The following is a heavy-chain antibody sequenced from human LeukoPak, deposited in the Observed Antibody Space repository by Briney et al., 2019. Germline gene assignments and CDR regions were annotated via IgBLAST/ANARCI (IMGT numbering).Heavy chain of an antibody. CDR1: GFTFSSYA. Sequence: PGGSLRLSCAASGFTFSSYAMSWVRQAPGTGLEWVSAISGSGGSTYYADSVKGRFTISRDNSKNTLYLQMNSLRAEDTAVYYCAKDRRVTPFGGGIDYWGQGTLVTVSS. V-gene: IGHV3-23*01. D-gene: IGHD2-21*02. CDR2: ISGSGGST. CDR3: AKDRRVTPFGGGIDY. J-gene: IGHJ4*02.